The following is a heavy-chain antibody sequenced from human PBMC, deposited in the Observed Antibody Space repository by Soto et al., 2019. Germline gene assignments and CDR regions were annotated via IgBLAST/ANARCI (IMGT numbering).Heavy chain of an antibody. CDR1: GDSVSSNSAA. Sequence: PSQTLSLTCAISGDSVSSNSAAWNWIRQSPSRGLEWLGRIYYRSKWYNDYAVSVKSRITINPDTSKNQFSLQLNSVTPEDTAVYYCARDSVLRFLEWLRPHAFDIWGQGTMVTVSS. V-gene: IGHV6-1*01. CDR3: ARDSVLRFLEWLRPHAFDI. J-gene: IGHJ3*02. CDR2: IYYRSKWYN. D-gene: IGHD3-3*01.